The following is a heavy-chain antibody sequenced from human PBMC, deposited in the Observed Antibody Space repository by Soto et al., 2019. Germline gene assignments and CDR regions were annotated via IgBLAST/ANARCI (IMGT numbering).Heavy chain of an antibody. Sequence: EVQLVETGGGLIQPGESLRLSCAGSGFTVSTNYMSWVRQAPGKGLEWVSVIYSGGNTYYADSVKGRFSMSRDKSKNTLFLQMNGLRAEDTAVYYCGRGSSDSDGILRVDYWGQGTLVTVSS. CDR2: IYSGGNT. D-gene: IGHD2-2*01. V-gene: IGHV3-53*02. CDR3: GRGSSDSDGILRVDY. CDR1: GFTVSTNY. J-gene: IGHJ4*02.